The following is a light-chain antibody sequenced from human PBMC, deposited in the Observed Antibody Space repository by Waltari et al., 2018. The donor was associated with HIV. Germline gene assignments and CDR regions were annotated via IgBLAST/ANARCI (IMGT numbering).Light chain of an antibody. CDR3: HSSDSSGTYV. J-gene: IGLJ1*01. CDR1: ALPKQY. CDR2: KDT. Sequence: SYELTQPPSVSVSPGQTARITCSGDALPKQYVYWYQQKPGQDPVVVICKDTERPAGIPERFYGTSSGTTVTLTISGVQAEDEADYYCHSSDSSGTYVFGTGTKVSVL. V-gene: IGLV3-25*03.